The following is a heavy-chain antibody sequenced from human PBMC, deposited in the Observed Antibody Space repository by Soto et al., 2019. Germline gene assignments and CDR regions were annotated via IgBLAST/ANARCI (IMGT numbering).Heavy chain of an antibody. CDR1: GGSISVYY. CDR2: IYDSGSP. Sequence: QVQLQESGPGQVKPSETLSLKCTISGGSISVYYWSWIRQPPGQALEWIWYIYDSGSPYYNPSLRCRVIISADTSKNQISLELTSATAADTAVYYCARGVGSSPPGYWGRGTLVTVSS. CDR3: ARGVGSSPPGY. J-gene: IGHJ4*02. D-gene: IGHD1-26*01. V-gene: IGHV4-59*01.